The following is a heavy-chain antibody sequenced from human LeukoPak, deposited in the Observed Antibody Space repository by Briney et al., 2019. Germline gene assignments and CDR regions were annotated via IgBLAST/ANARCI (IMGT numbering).Heavy chain of an antibody. J-gene: IGHJ4*02. CDR3: ARDLSSTSNWELDY. CDR1: GYTFIHYF. CDR2: INSNSGVT. D-gene: IGHD7-27*01. Sequence: ASVKVSCKASGYTFIHYFIHWVRQAPGQGLEWMGRINSNSGVTEYTQKFQGRVTMTRDTSITTVYMELSSRTFDDTAVYYCARDLSSTSNWELDYWGQGTLVTVSS. V-gene: IGHV1-2*06.